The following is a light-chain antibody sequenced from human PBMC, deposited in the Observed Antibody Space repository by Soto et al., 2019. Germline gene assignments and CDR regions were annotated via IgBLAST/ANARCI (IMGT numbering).Light chain of an antibody. CDR2: GAS. CDR3: QQYNNWPPEGT. V-gene: IGKV3D-15*01. Sequence: EIVMTQSPATLSVSPGERATLSCRASQSVSSNLAWYQQKPGQAPRLLIYGASTRATGIPARFSGSGSGTEFTLTISSLQSEDFAVYYCQQYNNWPPEGTVGPGTKVDIK. J-gene: IGKJ3*01. CDR1: QSVSSN.